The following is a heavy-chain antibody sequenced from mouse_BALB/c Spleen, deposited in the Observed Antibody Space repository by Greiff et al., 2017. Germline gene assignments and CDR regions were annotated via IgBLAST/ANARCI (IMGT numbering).Heavy chain of an antibody. J-gene: IGHJ3*01. CDR1: GYTFTSYK. CDR2: INPSSGYT. Sequence: VQLQQSAAELARPGASVKMSCKASGYTFTSYKMHWVKQRPGQGLEWIGYINPSSGYTEYNQKFKDKTTLTADKSSSTAYMQLSSLTSEDSAVYYCARSGAYWGQGTLVTVSA. V-gene: IGHV1-4*02. D-gene: IGHD3-1*01. CDR3: ARSGAY.